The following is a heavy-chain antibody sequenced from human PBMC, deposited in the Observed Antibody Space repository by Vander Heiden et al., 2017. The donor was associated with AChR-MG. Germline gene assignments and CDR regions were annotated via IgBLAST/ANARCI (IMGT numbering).Heavy chain of an antibody. V-gene: IGHV4-30-2*01. Sequence: QLQLQESGSGLVKPSQTLSITCAVSGGSISSGGYSWSWIRQPPGKGLEWIGYIYHSGSTYYNPSLKSRVTISVDRSKNQFSLKLSSVTAADTAVYYCARALGGSGNINWFDPWGQGTLVTVSS. J-gene: IGHJ5*02. CDR1: GGSISSGGYS. CDR2: IYHSGST. D-gene: IGHD3-10*01. CDR3: ARALGGSGNINWFDP.